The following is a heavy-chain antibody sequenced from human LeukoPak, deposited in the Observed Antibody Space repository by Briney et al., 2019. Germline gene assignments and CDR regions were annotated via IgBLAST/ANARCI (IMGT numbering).Heavy chain of an antibody. Sequence: PGGSLRLSCAASGFSFSKNAMHWVRQAPGKGLEYISAISSNGGNIYYADSVKGRFTISRDNSKNTLYFQMGSLRVEGMAVYYCARGESYYYGSGIDYWGQGILVTVAS. CDR1: GFSFSKNA. D-gene: IGHD3-10*01. CDR2: ISSNGGNI. J-gene: IGHJ4*02. CDR3: ARGESYYYGSGIDY. V-gene: IGHV3-64*02.